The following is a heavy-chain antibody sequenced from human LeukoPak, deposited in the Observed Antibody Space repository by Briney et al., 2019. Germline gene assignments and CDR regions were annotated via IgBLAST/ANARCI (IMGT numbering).Heavy chain of an antibody. CDR3: ARGAHITMVRGAVDY. J-gene: IGHJ4*02. Sequence: GASVKVSCKASGYTFTSYGISWVRQAPGQGLEWMGWISAYNGNTNYAQKLQGRVTMTTDTSTSTAYMELRSLRSDDTAVYYCARGAHITMVRGAVDYWGQGTLVTVSS. V-gene: IGHV1-18*01. CDR2: ISAYNGNT. D-gene: IGHD3-10*01. CDR1: GYTFTSYG.